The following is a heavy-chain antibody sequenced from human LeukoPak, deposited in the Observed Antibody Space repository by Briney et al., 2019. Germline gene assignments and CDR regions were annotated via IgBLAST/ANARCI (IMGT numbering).Heavy chain of an antibody. J-gene: IGHJ6*02. CDR2: ISYEENKI. D-gene: IGHD1-26*01. V-gene: IGHV3-30*03. CDR3: ARNRKRWDPRHFGMDV. CDR1: GFSFSTYG. Sequence: GRSLRLSCEGSGFSFSTYGIHWVRQSPDKGLEWVAVISYEENKIYYRESVKGRFTVSRDNSHSTVFLQMNSLTTEDSAVYYCARNRKRWDPRHFGMDVWGRGTTVIVS.